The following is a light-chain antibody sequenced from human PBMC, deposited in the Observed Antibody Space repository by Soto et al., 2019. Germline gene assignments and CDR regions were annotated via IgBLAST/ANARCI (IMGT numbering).Light chain of an antibody. J-gene: IGKJ1*01. CDR2: GAS. Sequence: EIVLTQSPGTLSLSPGERATLSCRASHSVSRTYLAWYQQKPGQAPRLLIFGASDRATGTPDRFSGSGSGTDFTLTISRLEPEDSAVYYCQQFDDSVTFGQGTKVDI. CDR3: QQFDDSVT. V-gene: IGKV3-20*01. CDR1: HSVSRTY.